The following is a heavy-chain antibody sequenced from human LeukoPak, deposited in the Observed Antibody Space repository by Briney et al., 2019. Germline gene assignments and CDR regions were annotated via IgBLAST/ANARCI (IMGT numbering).Heavy chain of an antibody. Sequence: PGGSLRLSCAPSGFTFSGYPMSWVRQAPGKGLEWVSTIDSGGSGTFYADSVKGRFIISRDNSKNTLYLQMNSLRAEDTAVYYCARRTGGDAIDYWGQGTLVTVSS. V-gene: IGHV3-23*01. CDR1: GFTFSGYP. CDR2: IDSGGSGT. CDR3: ARRTGGDAIDY. J-gene: IGHJ4*02. D-gene: IGHD2-8*02.